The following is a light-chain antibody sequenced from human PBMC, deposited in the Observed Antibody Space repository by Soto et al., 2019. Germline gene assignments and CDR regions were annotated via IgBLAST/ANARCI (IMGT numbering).Light chain of an antibody. CDR1: SSDVGAYNS. J-gene: IGLJ1*01. CDR2: SVS. Sequence: QSALTQPASVSGSPGQSITISCTGTSSDVGAYNSVSWYQQHPDKAPKLIIYSVSYRSAGVSDRFSASKSDNTASLTISGLRTEDEADYYCSSSTSSSTYLFGTGTKLTV. V-gene: IGLV2-14*03. CDR3: SSSTSSSTYL.